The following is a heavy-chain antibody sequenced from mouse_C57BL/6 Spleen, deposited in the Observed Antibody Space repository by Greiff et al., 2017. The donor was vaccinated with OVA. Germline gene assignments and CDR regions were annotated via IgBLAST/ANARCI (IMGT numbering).Heavy chain of an antibody. D-gene: IGHD2-1*01. Sequence: VQLQQPGAELVMPGASVKLSCKASGYTFTSYWMHWVKQRPGQGLEWIGEIDPSDSYTNYNQKFKGKSTLTVDKSSSTAYMQLSSLTSEDSAVYYCARKDYGNYAMDCWGQGTSVTVSS. J-gene: IGHJ4*01. CDR3: ARKDYGNYAMDC. CDR2: IDPSDSYT. V-gene: IGHV1-69*01. CDR1: GYTFTSYW.